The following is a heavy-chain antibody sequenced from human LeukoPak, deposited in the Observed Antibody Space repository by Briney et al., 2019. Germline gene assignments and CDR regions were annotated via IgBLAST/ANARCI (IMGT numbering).Heavy chain of an antibody. CDR1: GFTFSNFG. Sequence: GGSLRLPCAASGFTFSNFGMHWVRQAPGKGLEWVTFIRYDGSNKYYAESVKGRFTISRDDSKSTLYLQMNNLKTEDTAMYYCAKGPYIVVVPAAVYSFDFWGQGTLVTVSS. V-gene: IGHV3-30*02. CDR2: IRYDGSNK. J-gene: IGHJ4*02. D-gene: IGHD2-2*01. CDR3: AKGPYIVVVPAAVYSFDF.